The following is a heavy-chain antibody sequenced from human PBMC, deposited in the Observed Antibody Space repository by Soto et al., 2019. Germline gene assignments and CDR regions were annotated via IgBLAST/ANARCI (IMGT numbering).Heavy chain of an antibody. CDR3: AKGSSSTQYLNYYFYHKDV. CDR2: IGGSGANT. J-gene: IGHJ6*03. Sequence: LLESGGGLVQPGGSLRLSCAASGLTFPSYAMNWVRQAPGKGLEWVPAIGGSGANTYYADSVKGRFTISRDNSKNTVYLQMNSLRAEDTAVYYCAKGSSSTQYLNYYFYHKDVWGKGTTVSVSS. D-gene: IGHD2-2*01. V-gene: IGHV3-23*01. CDR1: GLTFPSYA.